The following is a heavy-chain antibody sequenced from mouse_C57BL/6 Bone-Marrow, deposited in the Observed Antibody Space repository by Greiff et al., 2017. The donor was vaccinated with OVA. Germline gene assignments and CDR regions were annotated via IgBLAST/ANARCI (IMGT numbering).Heavy chain of an antibody. J-gene: IGHJ3*01. CDR1: GYTFTSYW. CDR3: ARRTLYDYDGGFAY. D-gene: IGHD2-4*01. Sequence: QVQLQQPGAELVMPGASVKLSCKASGYTFTSYWMHWVKQRPGQGLEWIGEIDPSDSYTNYNQKFKGKSTLTVDKSSSTAYMQLSSLTSEDSAVYYCARRTLYDYDGGFAYWGQGTLVTVSA. CDR2: IDPSDSYT. V-gene: IGHV1-69*01.